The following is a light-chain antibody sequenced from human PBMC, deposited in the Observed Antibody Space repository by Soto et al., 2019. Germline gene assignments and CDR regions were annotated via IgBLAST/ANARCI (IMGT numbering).Light chain of an antibody. V-gene: IGKV3-20*01. J-gene: IGKJ1*01. Sequence: EIVLTQSPGTLSLSPGERATLSCRASQSVSSSYLAWYQQKPGQAPRLLIYGASSRATGIPDRFSGGGSGTDFTLTISRLEPEDFAVYYCQQYNNWPRTFGQGTKV. CDR2: GAS. CDR3: QQYNNWPRT. CDR1: QSVSSSY.